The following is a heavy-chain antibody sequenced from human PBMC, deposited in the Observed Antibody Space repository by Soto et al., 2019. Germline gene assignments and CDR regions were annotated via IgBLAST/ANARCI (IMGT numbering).Heavy chain of an antibody. CDR3: ARSGAGSGWL. J-gene: IGHJ4*02. V-gene: IGHV4-61*01. Sequence: QVQLQESGPGLVRPSETLSLTCTVSGGSVSSGHYYWSWSRQPPGKGLEWIGYISYTGRTNCNPSLTSRVTISVDTSKNLFSLKMNSVTAADTAVYYCARSGAGSGWLGGQGTLVTVSS. CDR2: ISYTGRT. CDR1: GGSVSSGHYY. D-gene: IGHD6-19*01.